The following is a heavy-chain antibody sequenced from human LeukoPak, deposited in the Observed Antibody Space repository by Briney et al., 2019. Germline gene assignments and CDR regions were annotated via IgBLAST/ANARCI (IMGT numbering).Heavy chain of an antibody. D-gene: IGHD3-22*01. V-gene: IGHV1-69*04. J-gene: IGHJ4*02. CDR3: AFISYYYDSSGYLDY. CDR1: GGTFSSYA. CDR2: IIPILGIA. Sequence: SVKVSCKASGGTFSSYAISWVRQAPGQGLEWMGRIIPILGIANYAQKFQGRVTITADKSTSTAYMELSSLRSEDTAVHYCAFISYYYDSSGYLDYWGQGILVTVSS.